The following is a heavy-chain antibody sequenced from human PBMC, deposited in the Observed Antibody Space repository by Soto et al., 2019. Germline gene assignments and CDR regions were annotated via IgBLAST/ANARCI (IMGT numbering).Heavy chain of an antibody. D-gene: IGHD3-3*01. Sequence: PGGSLRLSCAASGFTFSSYSMNWVRQAPGKGLEWVSSISSSSSYIYYADSVKGRFTISRDNAKNSLYLQMNSLRAEDTAVYYCARDKEVYDFWSGYLRNWFVPWGQGTLVTVSS. CDR2: ISSSSSYI. V-gene: IGHV3-21*01. CDR3: ARDKEVYDFWSGYLRNWFVP. CDR1: GFTFSSYS. J-gene: IGHJ5*02.